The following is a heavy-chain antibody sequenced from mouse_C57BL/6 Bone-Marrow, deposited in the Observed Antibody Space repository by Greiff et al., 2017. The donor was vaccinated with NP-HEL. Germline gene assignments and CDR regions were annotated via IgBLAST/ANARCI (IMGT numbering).Heavy chain of an antibody. CDR2: FYPGSGSI. V-gene: IGHV1-62-2*01. CDR1: GYTFTEYT. CDR3: ARHEGDYYGSSLYAMDY. J-gene: IGHJ4*01. Sequence: QVQLKQSGAELVKPGASVKLSCKASGYTFTEYTIHWVKQRSGQGLEWIGWFYPGSGSIKYNEKSKDKATLTADKSSSTVYMELSRLTSEDSAVYFCARHEGDYYGSSLYAMDYWGQGTSVTVSS. D-gene: IGHD1-1*01.